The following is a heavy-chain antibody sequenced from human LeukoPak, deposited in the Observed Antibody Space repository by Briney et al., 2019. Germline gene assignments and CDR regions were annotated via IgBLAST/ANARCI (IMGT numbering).Heavy chain of an antibody. CDR2: IIPIFGTA. V-gene: IGHV1-69*13. J-gene: IGHJ6*02. CDR3: ATSDLTPYYYYGMDV. CDR1: GGTFSSYA. D-gene: IGHD4-23*01. Sequence: ASVKVSCKASGGTFSSYAISWVRQAPGQGLEWMGGIIPIFGTANYAQKFQGRVTITADESTSTAYMELSSLRSEDTAVYYCATSDLTPYYYYGMDVWGQGTTVTVPS.